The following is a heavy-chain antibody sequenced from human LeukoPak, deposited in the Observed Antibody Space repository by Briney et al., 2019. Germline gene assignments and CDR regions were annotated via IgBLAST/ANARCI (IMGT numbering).Heavy chain of an antibody. CDR2: IIPIFGTA. J-gene: IGHJ4*02. CDR1: GGTFSSYA. D-gene: IGHD4-17*01. V-gene: IGHV1-69*01. Sequence: SVKVSCKASGGTFSSYAISWVRQAPGQGLEWMGGIIPIFGTANYTQKFQGRVTITADESTSTAYMELSSLRSEDTAVYYCARSPYGDYAYFDYWGQGTLVTVSS. CDR3: ARSPYGDYAYFDY.